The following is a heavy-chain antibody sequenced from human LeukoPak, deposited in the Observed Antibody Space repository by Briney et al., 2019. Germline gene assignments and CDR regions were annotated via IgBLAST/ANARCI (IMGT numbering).Heavy chain of an antibody. Sequence: ASVKVSCKASGYIFTSYAIGWVRQAPGQGLEWMGWISTYNGNTNYAQKLQGRVTVTTDTSTSTAYMELRSLRSDDTAVYYCARSYDILTAFDFWGQGTLVTVSS. CDR2: ISTYNGNT. J-gene: IGHJ4*02. D-gene: IGHD3-9*01. CDR3: ARSYDILTAFDF. V-gene: IGHV1-18*01. CDR1: GYIFTSYA.